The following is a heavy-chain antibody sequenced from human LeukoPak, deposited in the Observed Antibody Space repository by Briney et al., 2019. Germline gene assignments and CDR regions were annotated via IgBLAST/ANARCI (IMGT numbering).Heavy chain of an antibody. Sequence: SETLSLTCTVSGGSISSYYWSWIRQPPGKGLEWIGYIYYSGSTNYNPSLKSRVTISVDTSKNQFSLKLSSVTAADTAVYYCVRHKHEVPDYWGQGTLVTVSS. V-gene: IGHV4-59*08. J-gene: IGHJ4*02. CDR2: IYYSGST. CDR1: GGSISSYY. CDR3: VRHKHEVPDY.